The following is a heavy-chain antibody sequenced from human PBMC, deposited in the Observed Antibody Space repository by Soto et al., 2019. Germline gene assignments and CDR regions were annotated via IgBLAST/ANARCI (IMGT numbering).Heavy chain of an antibody. Sequence: QVQLVQSGAEVKKPGASVKVSCKASGYTFNSYGISWVRKAPGQGLEWMGWISPYNGNTRYAQKLQGRVTMTTDSSTSTAYMEMSRLRSDDTAEFYCAREMVRGVGSDYWGQGTLVTVSS. J-gene: IGHJ4*02. CDR3: AREMVRGVGSDY. CDR1: GYTFNSYG. CDR2: ISPYNGNT. D-gene: IGHD3-10*01. V-gene: IGHV1-18*01.